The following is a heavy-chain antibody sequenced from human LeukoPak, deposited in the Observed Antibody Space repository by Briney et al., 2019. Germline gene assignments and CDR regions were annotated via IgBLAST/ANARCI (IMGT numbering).Heavy chain of an antibody. CDR2: IYTSGST. D-gene: IGHD2-2*02. Sequence: SETLSLTCTVSGGSISSYYWSWLRQPAGKGLEWIGRIYTSGSTNYNPSLKSRVTMSVDTSKNQFSLKLSSVTAADTAVYYCARDRRAYCSSTSCYNFGWWFDHWGQGTLVTVSS. V-gene: IGHV4-4*07. CDR3: ARDRRAYCSSTSCYNFGWWFDH. CDR1: GGSISSYY. J-gene: IGHJ5*02.